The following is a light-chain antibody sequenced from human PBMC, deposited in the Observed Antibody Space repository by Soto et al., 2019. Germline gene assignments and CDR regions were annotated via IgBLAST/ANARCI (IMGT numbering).Light chain of an antibody. V-gene: IGKV1-27*01. CDR2: AAS. Sequence: DIQMTQSPSSLSASVGDRVSITCRASQDIGNFLAWYQQKPGKVPTLLIYAASILQSGVPSRFSGTASGNDFTLTISSLQPEDVATYYCQKYNSPPRTFGQGTKVEI. CDR1: QDIGNF. CDR3: QKYNSPPRT. J-gene: IGKJ1*01.